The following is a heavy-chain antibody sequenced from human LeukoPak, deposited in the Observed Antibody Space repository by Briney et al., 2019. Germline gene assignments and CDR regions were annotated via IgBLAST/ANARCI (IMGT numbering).Heavy chain of an antibody. CDR3: AREPDMVTFGGVTAKYFDL. V-gene: IGHV4-59*12. CDR2: FYYSGST. Sequence: PSETLSLTCTVSGGSISRYYWSWIRQPPGKGLEWIGYFYYSGSTDYNPSLKSRVTISVDTSKNQFSLRLTSVTVADTAVYYCAREPDMVTFGGVTAKYFDLWGRGTLVTVSS. J-gene: IGHJ2*01. CDR1: GGSISRYY. D-gene: IGHD3-16*01.